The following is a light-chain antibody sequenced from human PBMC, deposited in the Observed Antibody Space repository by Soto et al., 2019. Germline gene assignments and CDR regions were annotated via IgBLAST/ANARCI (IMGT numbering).Light chain of an antibody. CDR1: QSIGRW. Sequence: DIQMTQSPSTLSASVGDRVTITCRASQSIGRWLAWYQQKPGKAPKLLIYKASTLESGVPSRFSGSGSGTDFTLTISRLQPDDFATYYCQQYNSNSGISVGPGTKVDIK. CDR2: KAS. V-gene: IGKV1-5*03. CDR3: QQYNSNSGIS. J-gene: IGKJ3*01.